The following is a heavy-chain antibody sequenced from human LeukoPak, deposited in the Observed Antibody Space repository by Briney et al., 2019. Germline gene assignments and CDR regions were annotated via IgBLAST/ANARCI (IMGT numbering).Heavy chain of an antibody. J-gene: IGHJ3*02. CDR3: ARRRIVATTEAFDI. CDR2: IYYSGST. V-gene: IGHV4-39*01. Sequence: PSETLSLTCTVSGGSISSSIDYWGWVRQPPGTGLEWIGTIYYSGSTYYNPSLKSRVTISVDTSKNQFSLNLRSLTAADTAIYYCARRRIVATTEAFDIWGQGTMVTVSS. D-gene: IGHD5-12*01. CDR1: GGSISSSIDY.